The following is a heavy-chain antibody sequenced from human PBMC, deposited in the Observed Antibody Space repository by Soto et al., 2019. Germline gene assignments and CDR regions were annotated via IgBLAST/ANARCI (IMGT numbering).Heavy chain of an antibody. V-gene: IGHV1-69*02. CDR2: IIPLLDIA. D-gene: IGHD1-26*01. CDR3: ATFYSGT. CDR1: GDTFNSQT. J-gene: IGHJ4*02. Sequence: QVQLVQSGAEVKKPGSSVRVSCKASGDTFNSQTFSWVRQAPGRGLEWMGRIIPLLDIANFAQKFQGRLTLSADTSTTTAHMELSSLRSEDTAIYYCATFYSGTWGQGTLVTVSA.